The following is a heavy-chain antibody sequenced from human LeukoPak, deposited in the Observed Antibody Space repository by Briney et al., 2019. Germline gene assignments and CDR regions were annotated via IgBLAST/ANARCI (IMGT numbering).Heavy chain of an antibody. CDR2: INPSGGST. CDR3: ARDEVLEVETTGFAFDI. J-gene: IGHJ3*02. V-gene: IGHV1-46*01. CDR1: GYTFTSYY. Sequence: ASVKVSCKASGYTFTSYYMHWVRQAPGQGLEWMGIINPSGGSTSYAQKFQGRVTMTRDMSTSTVYMELSSLRSEDTAVYYCARDEVLEVETTGFAFDIWGQGTMVTVSS. D-gene: IGHD4-17*01.